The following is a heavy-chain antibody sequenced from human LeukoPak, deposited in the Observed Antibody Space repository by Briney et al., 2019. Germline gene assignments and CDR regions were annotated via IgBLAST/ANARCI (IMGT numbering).Heavy chain of an antibody. CDR2: ISYDGSNK. V-gene: IGHV3-30-3*01. CDR1: GFTFSSYA. Sequence: GGSLRLSCAASGFTFSSYAMHWVRQAPGKGLECVAVISYDGSNKYYADSVKGRFTISRDNSKNTLYLQMNRLRAEDTAVYYCAKGHYYDSSGPGYWGQGTLVTVSS. CDR3: AKGHYYDSSGPGY. D-gene: IGHD3-22*01. J-gene: IGHJ4*02.